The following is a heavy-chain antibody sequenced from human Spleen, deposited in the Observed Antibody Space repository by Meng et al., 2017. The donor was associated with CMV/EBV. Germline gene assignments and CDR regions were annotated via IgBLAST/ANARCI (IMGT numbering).Heavy chain of an antibody. Sequence: CEAPGVTRSNYWMNRAREAPGKGLVCVSRIKSAGSSASYADSGKGRFTISRDNAKNALSLQMNSLRDEDTAVYYCAREGSAGGLDAWGQGTLVTVSS. D-gene: IGHD2-15*01. V-gene: IGHV3-74*01. CDR1: GVTRSNYW. J-gene: IGHJ5*02. CDR3: AREGSAGGLDA. CDR2: IKSAGSSA.